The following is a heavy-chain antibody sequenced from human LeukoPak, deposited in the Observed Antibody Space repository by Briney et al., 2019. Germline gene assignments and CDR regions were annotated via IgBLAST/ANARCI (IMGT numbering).Heavy chain of an antibody. D-gene: IGHD3-9*01. CDR3: ARSASRATGYYNWFDS. J-gene: IGHJ5*01. CDR2: IYYSGST. V-gene: IGHV4-39*01. CDR1: GASITSSGYY. Sequence: SETLSLTCTVSGASITSSGYYWGWIRQPPGKGLEWIGSIYYSGSTYCSSSLKSRVTMSVDTSKNQFSLKLSSVTAADTAVYYRARSASRATGYYNWFDSWGQGTLVTVSS.